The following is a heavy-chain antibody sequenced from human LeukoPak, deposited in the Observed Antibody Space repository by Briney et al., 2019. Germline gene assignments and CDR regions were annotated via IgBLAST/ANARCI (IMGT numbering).Heavy chain of an antibody. CDR2: IDPSDSYT. Sequence: PGESLKISCKGSGYSFTTYWITWVRQMPGRGLEWMGRIDPSDSYTNYSPSFQGHVTISTDKSISTAYLQWNSLKASDTAMYYCARHGRYTAIEYFDYWGQGTLVTVSS. J-gene: IGHJ4*02. CDR3: ARHGRYTAIEYFDY. V-gene: IGHV5-10-1*01. D-gene: IGHD5-18*01. CDR1: GYSFTTYW.